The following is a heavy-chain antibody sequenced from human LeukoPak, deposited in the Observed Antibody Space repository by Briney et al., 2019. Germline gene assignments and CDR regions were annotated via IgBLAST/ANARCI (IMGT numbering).Heavy chain of an antibody. Sequence: GGSLRLSCATSGFTFSDYSMNWVRQAPGKGLEWISYIGISSGNTKYADSVKGRFTISGDSAKNSVYLQMNSLRVEDTAVYYCARDFRYAFDNWGQGTLVTVSS. CDR2: IGISSGNT. J-gene: IGHJ4*02. V-gene: IGHV3-48*04. CDR1: GFTFSDYS. CDR3: ARDFRYAFDN. D-gene: IGHD5-12*01.